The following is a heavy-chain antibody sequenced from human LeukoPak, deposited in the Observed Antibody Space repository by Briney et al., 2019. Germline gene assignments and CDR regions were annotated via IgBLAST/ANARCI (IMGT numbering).Heavy chain of an antibody. CDR3: ATGSGYDLRYYYYYMDV. D-gene: IGHD5-12*01. CDR2: IIPIFGTA. Sequence: SVKVSCKASGYTFTSYYMHWVRQAPGQGLEWMGGIIPIFGTANYAQKFQGRVTITADKSTSTAYMELSSLRSEDTAVYYCATGSGYDLRYYYYYMDVWGKGTTVTVSS. J-gene: IGHJ6*03. CDR1: GYTFTSYY. V-gene: IGHV1-69*06.